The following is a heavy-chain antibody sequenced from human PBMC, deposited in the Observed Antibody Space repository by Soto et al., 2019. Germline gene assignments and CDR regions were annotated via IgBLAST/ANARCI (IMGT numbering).Heavy chain of an antibody. J-gene: IGHJ3*01. CDR1: GGSFSGYY. V-gene: IGHV4-34*01. Sequence: QVQLQQWGAGLLKPSETLSLTCAVYGGSFSGYYWSWIRQPPGKGLAWIGEINHSGSTNYNPSLKGRVSISVDASKYQSFWKVVSWTAAGRAVYYCACSGGYSYCYEIDFWGQGKMVTVS. D-gene: IGHD5-18*01. CDR2: INHSGST. CDR3: ACSGGYSYCYEIDF.